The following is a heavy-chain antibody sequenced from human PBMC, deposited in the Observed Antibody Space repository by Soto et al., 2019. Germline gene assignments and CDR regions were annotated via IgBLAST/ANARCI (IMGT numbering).Heavy chain of an antibody. CDR1: GFTFPSSA. J-gene: IGHJ6*02. V-gene: IGHV1-58*01. CDR2: IGVGSGNT. CDR3: AADPYCGGDCYSNPKYYYYGMDV. Sequence: ASVKVSCKASGFTFPSSAVQWVRQARGQRLEWIGWIGVGSGNTNYAQKFQERVTITRDMSTSTAYMELSSLRSQDTAVYYCAADPYCGGDCYSNPKYYYYGMDVWGQGTTVTVSS. D-gene: IGHD2-21*02.